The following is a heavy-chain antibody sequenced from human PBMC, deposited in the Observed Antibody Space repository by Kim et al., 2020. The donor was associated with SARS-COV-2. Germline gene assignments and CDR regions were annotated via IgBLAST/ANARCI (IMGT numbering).Heavy chain of an antibody. V-gene: IGHV3-30*18. J-gene: IGHJ4*02. D-gene: IGHD5-18*01. CDR1: GFTFSSYG. Sequence: GGSLRLSCAASGFTFSSYGMHWVRQAPGKGLEWVAVISYDGSNKYYADSVKGRFTISRDNSKNTLYLQMNSLRAEDTAVYYCAKGESYGSTPSGYWGQGTLVTVSS. CDR2: ISYDGSNK. CDR3: AKGESYGSTPSGY.